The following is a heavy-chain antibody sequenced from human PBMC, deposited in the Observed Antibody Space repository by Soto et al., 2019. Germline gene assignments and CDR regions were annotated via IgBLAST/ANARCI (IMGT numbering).Heavy chain of an antibody. CDR3: AGVRCDGRSCCYLGMVG. D-gene: IGHD2-21*01. V-gene: IGHV4-59*11. J-gene: IGHJ6*04. Sequence: PSETLSLTCTVAGDSISSHSWSWIRQPPGRGLEWIGYIFHSGSTNYNPSLKSRVTMSVDTSKNVFSLKISSVTAADTAVYYCAGVRCDGRSCCYLGMVGWGKGTTVTV. CDR2: IFHSGST. CDR1: GDSISSHS.